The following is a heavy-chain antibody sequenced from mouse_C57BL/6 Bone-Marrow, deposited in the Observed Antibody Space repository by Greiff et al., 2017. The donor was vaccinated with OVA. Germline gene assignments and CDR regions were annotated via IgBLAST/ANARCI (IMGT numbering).Heavy chain of an antibody. CDR3: ARRGGPWFAY. CDR1: GYTFTSYW. Sequence: VQLQQPGAELVRPGTSVKLSCKASGYTFTSYWMYWVKQRPGQGLEWIGVIDPSDSYTNYNQKFKGKATLTVDTSSSTAYMQLSSLTSEDSAVYYCARRGGPWFAYWGQGTLVTASA. CDR2: IDPSDSYT. V-gene: IGHV1-59*01. J-gene: IGHJ3*01.